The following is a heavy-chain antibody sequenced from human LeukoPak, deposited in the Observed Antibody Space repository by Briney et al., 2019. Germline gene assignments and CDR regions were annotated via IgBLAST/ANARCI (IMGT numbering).Heavy chain of an antibody. CDR3: AREWTYSNYFDY. CDR1: GGSISSGGYY. D-gene: IGHD4-11*01. V-gene: IGHV4-61*02. Sequence: SQTLSLTCTVSGGSISSGGYYWSWIRQPAGKGLEWIGRIYTSGSTNYNPSLKSRVTISVDTSKNQFSLKLSSVTAADTAVYYCAREWTYSNYFDYWGQGTLVTVSS. CDR2: IYTSGST. J-gene: IGHJ4*02.